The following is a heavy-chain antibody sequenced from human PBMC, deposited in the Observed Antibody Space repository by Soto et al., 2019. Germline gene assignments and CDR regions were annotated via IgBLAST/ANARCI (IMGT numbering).Heavy chain of an antibody. Sequence: SVKVSCKASGDTFSFYTINGVRQAPGQGLEWMGRTIPILNMTNYAQKFQGRVTITADKSTSTVYMDLSSLRSEDTAMYYCAGRESSGGPIRGQRTMVTVSS. CDR1: GDTFSFYT. J-gene: IGHJ3*02. CDR2: TIPILNMT. CDR3: AGRESSGGPI. D-gene: IGHD2-15*01. V-gene: IGHV1-69*02.